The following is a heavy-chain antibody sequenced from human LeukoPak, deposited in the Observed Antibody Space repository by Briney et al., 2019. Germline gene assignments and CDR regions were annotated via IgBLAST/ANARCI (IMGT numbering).Heavy chain of an antibody. CDR1: GFTFSSCS. V-gene: IGHV3-48*02. CDR3: ARGRATGRSGGDY. J-gene: IGHJ4*02. D-gene: IGHD3-9*01. Sequence: PGGSLRLSSAASGFTFSSCSMNWVRQAPGKGLEWVSYISSGSSSIYYADSVKGRFTISRDNAENSLYLQMNSLRDEDTAVYYCARGRATGRSGGDYWGQGTLVTVSS. CDR2: ISSGSSSI.